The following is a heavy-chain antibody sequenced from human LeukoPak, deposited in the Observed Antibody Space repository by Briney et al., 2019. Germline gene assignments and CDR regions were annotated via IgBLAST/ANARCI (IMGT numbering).Heavy chain of an antibody. J-gene: IGHJ4*02. CDR2: IRYDGSNK. Sequence: GGSLRLSCAASGFTFSSYGMHWVRQAPGKGLEWVAFIRYDGSNKYYADSVKGRFTISRDNSKNTLYLQMNSLRAEDTAVYYCAKLGYYDSSGFDYWGQGTLVTVSS. D-gene: IGHD3-22*01. CDR3: AKLGYYDSSGFDY. CDR1: GFTFSSYG. V-gene: IGHV3-30*02.